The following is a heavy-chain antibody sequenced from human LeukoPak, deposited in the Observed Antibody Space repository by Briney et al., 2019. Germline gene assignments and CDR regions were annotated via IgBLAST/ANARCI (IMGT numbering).Heavy chain of an antibody. D-gene: IGHD1-7*01. CDR2: IKQDGSEK. CDR1: GFTFSNYW. Sequence: PGGSLRLSCVASGFTFSNYWMSWVRQAPGKGLQWVANIKQDGSEKYYVDSVKGRFTISRDNAKKSLYLQMNSLRAEDTAVYYCAREDDWNYEDYWGQGTLVTVSS. J-gene: IGHJ4*02. CDR3: AREDDWNYEDY. V-gene: IGHV3-7*01.